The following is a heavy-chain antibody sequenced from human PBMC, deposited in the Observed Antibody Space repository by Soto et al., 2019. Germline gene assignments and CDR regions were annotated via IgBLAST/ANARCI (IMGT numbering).Heavy chain of an antibody. CDR3: ARAPNSDGVVVVAAAIYYYGLDV. J-gene: IGHJ6*02. V-gene: IGHV4-4*02. CDR1: GGSIATSNW. Sequence: QVPLQETGPGLVKPSGTLSLACDVSGGSIATSNWWSWVRQPPGRWLEWIGQMHHRGSTNYNPSLERRDTLSLDKSKTHFSPRLTSVTAADPAVYYCARAPNSDGVVVVAAAIYYYGLDVGGQGNTVTVS. CDR2: MHHRGST. D-gene: IGHD2-2*01.